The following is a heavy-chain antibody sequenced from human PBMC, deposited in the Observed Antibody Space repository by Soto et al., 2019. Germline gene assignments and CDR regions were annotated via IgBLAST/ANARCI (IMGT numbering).Heavy chain of an antibody. CDR2: IFSNDEK. J-gene: IGHJ4*02. Sequence: QVTLKESGPVLVKPTETLTLTCTVSGFSLSNARMGVSWIRQPPGKALEWLAHIFSNDEKSYSTSLKSRLTISKDTSKSQVVPTMTNMDPVDTATYYCARIDAGYCSGGSCYANDSWGQGTLVTVSS. V-gene: IGHV2-26*01. CDR1: GFSLSNARMG. D-gene: IGHD2-15*01. CDR3: ARIDAGYCSGGSCYANDS.